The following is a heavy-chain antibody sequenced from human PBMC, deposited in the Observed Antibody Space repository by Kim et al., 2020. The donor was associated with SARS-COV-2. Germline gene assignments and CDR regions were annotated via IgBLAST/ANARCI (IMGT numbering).Heavy chain of an antibody. Sequence: SVKVSCKASGGTFSSYAISWVRQAPGQGLEWMGGIIPIFGTANYAQKFQGRVTITADESTSTAYMELSSLRSEDTAVYYCARDNREAAAEGVYYGMDVWGQGTTVTVSS. CDR3: ARDNREAAAEGVYYGMDV. D-gene: IGHD6-13*01. J-gene: IGHJ6*02. V-gene: IGHV1-69*13. CDR2: IIPIFGTA. CDR1: GGTFSSYA.